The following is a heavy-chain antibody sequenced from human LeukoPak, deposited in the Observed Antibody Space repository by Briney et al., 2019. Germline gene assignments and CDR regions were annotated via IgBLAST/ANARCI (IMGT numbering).Heavy chain of an antibody. D-gene: IGHD3-22*01. V-gene: IGHV1-2*02. J-gene: IGHJ1*01. CDR2: INPNSGGT. CDR1: GYTFTNYG. CDR3: ARGSYDSSDFEYFHH. Sequence: ASVKISCKASGYTFTNYGINWVRQAPGQGLEWMGWINPNSGGTNYAQKFQGRVTMTRDTSISTAYMELSRLTSDDTAFYYCARGSYDSSDFEYFHHWGQGALLTVSS.